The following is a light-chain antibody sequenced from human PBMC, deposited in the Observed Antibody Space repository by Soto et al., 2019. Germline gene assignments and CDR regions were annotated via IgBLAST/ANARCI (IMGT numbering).Light chain of an antibody. CDR3: QQYDTYWT. CDR1: ESISNW. J-gene: IGKJ1*01. V-gene: IGKV1-5*03. Sequence: DIQMTQSPSTLSASVGDRVIITCRASESISNWLARYQQKPGKAPNLLIYKASSLKSGVPLRFSGSGSGTEFTLTINSLQPDDFATYYCQQYDTYWTFGQGTKVDIK. CDR2: KAS.